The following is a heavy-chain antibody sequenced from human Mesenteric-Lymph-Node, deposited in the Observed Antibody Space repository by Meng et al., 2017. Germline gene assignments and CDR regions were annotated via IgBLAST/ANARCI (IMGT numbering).Heavy chain of an antibody. CDR2: ISSSSSYI. J-gene: IGHJ4*02. Sequence: GGSLRLSCAASGFSFSSYTMNWVRQPPGKGLEWVSSISSSSSYIYYADSVKGRFTISRDNAKNSLFLQMNSLRAEDTTIYYCATWFGESNCWGQGTRVTVSS. V-gene: IGHV3-21*01. CDR1: GFSFSSYT. CDR3: ATWFGESNC. D-gene: IGHD3-10*01.